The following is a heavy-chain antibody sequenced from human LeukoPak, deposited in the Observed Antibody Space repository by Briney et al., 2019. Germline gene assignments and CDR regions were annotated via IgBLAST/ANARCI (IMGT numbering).Heavy chain of an antibody. CDR3: ARDGGVMTSGSSDYYYMDV. V-gene: IGHV1-2*02. Sequence: GASVKVSCRASGYTFTGYYMHWVRQAPGQGLEWMGWINPNSGGTNYAQKFQGRVTMTRDTSISTAYMELSRLRSDDTAVYYCARDGGVMTSGSSDYYYMDVWGKGTTVTVSS. CDR2: INPNSGGT. CDR1: GYTFTGYY. J-gene: IGHJ6*03. D-gene: IGHD1-26*01.